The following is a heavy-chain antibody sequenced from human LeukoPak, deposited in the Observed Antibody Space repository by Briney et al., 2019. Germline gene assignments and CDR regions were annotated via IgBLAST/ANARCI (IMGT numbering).Heavy chain of an antibody. CDR1: GFTFSSYG. J-gene: IGHJ4*02. Sequence: PGRSLRLSCAASGFTFSSYGMHWVRQAPGKGLEWVAVISYVGSNKYYADSVKGRFTISRDNSKNTLYLQMNSLRAEDTCVYYCAKGSDYPDNWGQGTLVTVSS. CDR2: ISYVGSNK. CDR3: AKGSDYPDN. V-gene: IGHV3-30*18.